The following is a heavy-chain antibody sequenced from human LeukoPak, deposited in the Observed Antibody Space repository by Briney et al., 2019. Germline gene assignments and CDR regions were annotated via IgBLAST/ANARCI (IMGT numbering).Heavy chain of an antibody. Sequence: SVKVSCKASGGSFSSYAISWVRQAPGQGLEWMGRIIPSIGSVNYAQKFQGRVTITADKSTSTAYMELSSLTSEDTAVYYCVRVLYWGQGTLVTVSS. V-gene: IGHV1-69*04. CDR1: GGSFSSYA. J-gene: IGHJ4*02. CDR3: VRVLY. CDR2: IIPSIGSV.